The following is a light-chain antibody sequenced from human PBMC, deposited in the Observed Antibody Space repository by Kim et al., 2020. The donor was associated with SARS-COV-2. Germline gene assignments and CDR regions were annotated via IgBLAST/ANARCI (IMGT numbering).Light chain of an antibody. CDR3: QSYDNSLRGV. V-gene: IGLV1-40*01. Sequence: GQRVTISCSGSSSNIGAGHDVHWYQQLPGTAPQLLIYANNNRPSGVPDRFSGSKSGTSASLAVTGLQAEDEADYYCQSYDNSLRGVFGGGTRLTVL. CDR1: SSNIGAGHD. J-gene: IGLJ3*02. CDR2: ANN.